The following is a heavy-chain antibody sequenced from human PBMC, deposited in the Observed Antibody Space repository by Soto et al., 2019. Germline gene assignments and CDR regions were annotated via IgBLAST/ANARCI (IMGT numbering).Heavy chain of an antibody. CDR2: ISSSSSTI. Sequence: PGGFMRLSCSASGFTFSSYSMNWVRQAPGKGLEWVSYISSSSSTIYYADSVKGRFTISRDNAKNSLYLQMNSLRAEDTAVYYCARSYCSSTSCGAFDIWGQGTMVTVSS. V-gene: IGHV3-48*01. CDR1: GFTFSSYS. J-gene: IGHJ3*02. CDR3: ARSYCSSTSCGAFDI. D-gene: IGHD2-2*01.